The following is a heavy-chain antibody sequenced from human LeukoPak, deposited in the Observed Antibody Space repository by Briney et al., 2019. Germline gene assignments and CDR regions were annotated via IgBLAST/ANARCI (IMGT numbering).Heavy chain of an antibody. CDR1: GFTFGAYA. CDR2: LWYDGSNK. Sequence: PGGSLRLSCEGSGFTFGAYAMHWVRQPPGKGLEWLALLWYDGSNKYYADSATGRFAISRDNSINTVFQDMASVTAADTGVYFCARGNSSSHYYLDYWGQGALVTVSS. V-gene: IGHV3-33*02. CDR3: ARGNSSSHYYLDY. D-gene: IGHD6-6*01. J-gene: IGHJ4*02.